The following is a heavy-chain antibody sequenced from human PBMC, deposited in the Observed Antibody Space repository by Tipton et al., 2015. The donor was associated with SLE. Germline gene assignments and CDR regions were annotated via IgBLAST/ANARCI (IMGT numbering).Heavy chain of an antibody. D-gene: IGHD4-11*01. Sequence: SLRLSCAASGFTFDDYTMHWVRQAPGKGLEWVSVTYAGTDDGNTHYAQSVEGRFTSSRDISKNTLYLQMNSLRAEDTAVYYCAKSGTHINYSNWGFDYWGQGILVTVSS. CDR2: TYAGTDDGNT. J-gene: IGHJ4*02. V-gene: IGHV3-23*03. CDR3: AKSGTHINYSNWGFDY. CDR1: GFTFDDYT.